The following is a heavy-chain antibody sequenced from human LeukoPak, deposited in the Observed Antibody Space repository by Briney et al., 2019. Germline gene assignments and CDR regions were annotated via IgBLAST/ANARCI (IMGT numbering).Heavy chain of an antibody. J-gene: IGHJ6*02. CDR1: GFTFSSYW. CDR2: IKQDGSEK. V-gene: IGHV3-7*01. D-gene: IGHD1-14*01. Sequence: GGSLRLSCAASGFTFSSYWMSWVRQAPGKGLEWVANIKQDGSEKYYVDSVKGQFTISRDNAKNSLYLQMNSLRAEDTAVYYCARVQPYYYYYGMDVWGQGTTVTVSS. CDR3: ARVQPYYYYYGMDV.